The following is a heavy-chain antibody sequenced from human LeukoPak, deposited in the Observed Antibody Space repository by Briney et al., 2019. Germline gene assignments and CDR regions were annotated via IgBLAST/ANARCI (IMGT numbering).Heavy chain of an antibody. CDR3: ARGSRELYYFDY. D-gene: IGHD1-7*01. CDR2: IYYSGST. CDR1: GGSISSYY. J-gene: IGHJ4*02. V-gene: IGHV4-59*01. Sequence: SETLSLTCTVSGGSISSYYWSWIRQPPGKGLEWIGYIYYSGSTNYNPSLKSRVTISVDASKTQFSLKLNSVTAADTAVYYCARGSRELYYFDYWGQGTLVTVSS.